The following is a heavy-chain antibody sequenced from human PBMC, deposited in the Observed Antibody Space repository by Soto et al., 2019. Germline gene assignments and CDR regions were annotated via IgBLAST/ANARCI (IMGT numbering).Heavy chain of an antibody. Sequence: ESGGGVVQPGRSLRLSCAASGFTFSSYAMHWVRQAPGKGLEWVAVISYDGSNKYYADSVKGRFTISRDNSKNTLYLQMNSLRAEDTAVYYCARGMMTTVTTVDYWGQGTLVTVSS. CDR2: ISYDGSNK. V-gene: IGHV3-30-3*01. CDR3: ARGMMTTVTTVDY. CDR1: GFTFSSYA. D-gene: IGHD4-17*01. J-gene: IGHJ4*02.